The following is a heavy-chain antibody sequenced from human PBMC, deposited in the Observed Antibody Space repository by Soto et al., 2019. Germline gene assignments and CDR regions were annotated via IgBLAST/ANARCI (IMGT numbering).Heavy chain of an antibody. Sequence: SVKVSCKASGGTFSSYTISWVRQAPGQGLEWMGRIIPILGIANYAQKFQGRVTITADKSTSTAYMELSSLRSEDTAVYYCARADPGSGSYYVGGDYWGQGTLVTVSS. J-gene: IGHJ4*02. V-gene: IGHV1-69*02. D-gene: IGHD1-26*01. CDR1: GGTFSSYT. CDR2: IIPILGIA. CDR3: ARADPGSGSYYVGGDY.